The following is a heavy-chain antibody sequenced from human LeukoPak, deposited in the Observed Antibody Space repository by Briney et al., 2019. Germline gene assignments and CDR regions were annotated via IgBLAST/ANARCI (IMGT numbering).Heavy chain of an antibody. D-gene: IGHD2-21*02. CDR1: GFTFSDHS. CDR3: ARDSVGCGGDCYTFDY. J-gene: IGHJ4*02. V-gene: IGHV3-11*01. CDR2: ISAGGSLK. Sequence: GGSLRLSCAASGFTFSDHSMTWIRQAPGQGLEFISYISAGGSLKYSADSVRGRFTISRDNADNSLYLQMNTVRAKDTGAYYCARDSVGCGGDCYTFDYWGQGILVTVSS.